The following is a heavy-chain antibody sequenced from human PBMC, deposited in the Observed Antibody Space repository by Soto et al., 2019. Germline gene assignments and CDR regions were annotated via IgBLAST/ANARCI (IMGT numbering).Heavy chain of an antibody. CDR2: IKSKSDGETA. CDR3: AITAMINRDSSTSFDY. Sequence: PGGSLKLSXAASGLTFSNVWMTWVRKAPGKGLEWVGRIKSKSDGETADVAAPVKARFTISRDDSKNTVFLEMNSLKSEDTALYYCAITAMINRDSSTSFDYWGRGTQVTVSS. J-gene: IGHJ4*02. V-gene: IGHV3-15*01. CDR1: GLTFSNVW. D-gene: IGHD5-18*01.